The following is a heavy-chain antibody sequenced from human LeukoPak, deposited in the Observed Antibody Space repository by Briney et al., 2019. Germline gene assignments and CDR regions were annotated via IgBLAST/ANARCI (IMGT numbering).Heavy chain of an antibody. J-gene: IGHJ5*02. D-gene: IGHD1-1*01. Sequence: PSETLSLTCAVSDASISTYYWSWIRQPAGKGLEWIGRIYTSGSTNYNPSLKSRVTISVDTSKNQFSLKLSSVTAADTAVYYCARDTTFDPWGQGTLVTVSS. CDR3: ARDTTFDP. CDR1: DASISTYY. CDR2: IYTSGST. V-gene: IGHV4-4*07.